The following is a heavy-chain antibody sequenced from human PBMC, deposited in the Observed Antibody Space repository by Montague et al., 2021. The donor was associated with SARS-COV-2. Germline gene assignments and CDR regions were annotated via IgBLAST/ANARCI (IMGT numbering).Heavy chain of an antibody. CDR1: GGSISSSSYY. Sequence: SETLSLTCTVSGGSISSSSYYWGWIRQPPGKGREGIGSIYYSGSTYYNPSLKSRVTVSVDTSKNQFSLKLSSVTAADTAVYYCARQSQAGIVLLVYAMGGWFDPWGQGTLVTVSS. J-gene: IGHJ5*02. D-gene: IGHD2-8*01. CDR2: IYYSGST. CDR3: ARQSQAGIVLLVYAMGGWFDP. V-gene: IGHV4-39*01.